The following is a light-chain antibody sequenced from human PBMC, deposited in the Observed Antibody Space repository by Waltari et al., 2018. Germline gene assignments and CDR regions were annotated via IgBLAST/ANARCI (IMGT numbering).Light chain of an antibody. CDR2: AAS. V-gene: IGKV1-27*01. Sequence: DIQMTQSPSSLSASVGDRVPITCRASQGISNYLAWYQQKPGKVPKLLSYAASTLQSGVPSRFSGSGSGTDVTLTISSLQPEDVATYYCQKDNSALWTFGQGTKVEIK. CDR1: QGISNY. CDR3: QKDNSALWT. J-gene: IGKJ1*01.